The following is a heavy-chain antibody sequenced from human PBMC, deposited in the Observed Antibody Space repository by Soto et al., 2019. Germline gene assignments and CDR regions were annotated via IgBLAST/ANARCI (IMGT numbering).Heavy chain of an antibody. CDR3: ARLSNDFLEWLLPSDY. CDR1: GYTFTSYG. J-gene: IGHJ4*02. Sequence: QVQLVQSGAEVKKPGASVKVSCKASGYTFTSYGISWVRQAPGQGLEWMGWISAYNGNTNYAQKLQGRVTMTTDSSTSTAYMELRSLRSDDTAVYYCARLSNDFLEWLLPSDYWGQGTLVTVSS. V-gene: IGHV1-18*01. CDR2: ISAYNGNT. D-gene: IGHD3-3*01.